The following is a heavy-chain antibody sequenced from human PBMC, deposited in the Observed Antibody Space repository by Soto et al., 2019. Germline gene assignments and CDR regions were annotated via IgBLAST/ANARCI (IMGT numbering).Heavy chain of an antibody. CDR2: IYHSGST. CDR3: DRVMRDISYYGMDV. CDR1: GGSISSGGYS. D-gene: IGHD3-9*01. V-gene: IGHV4-30-2*01. J-gene: IGHJ6*02. Sequence: PSETLSLTCAASGGSISSGGYSWSWIRQPPGKGLEWIGYIYHSGSTYYNPSLKSRVNISVDRSKNQFSLKLSSVTAADTAVYYCDRVMRDISYYGMDVWGQGTTVTVSS.